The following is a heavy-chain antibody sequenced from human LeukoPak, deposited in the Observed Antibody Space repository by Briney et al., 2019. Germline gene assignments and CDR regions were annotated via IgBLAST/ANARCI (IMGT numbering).Heavy chain of an antibody. D-gene: IGHD6-13*01. CDR3: AKDPGGSSSRDDY. J-gene: IGHJ4*02. Sequence: GGSLRLSCAASGFTLSSYAMSWVRQGPGKGLEWVSAISVSGNTYHADSVKGRFTISRDNSKNTLYLQMSSLRAEDTAVYYCAKDPGGSSSRDDYWGQGTLVTVSS. CDR1: GFTLSSYA. V-gene: IGHV3-23*01. CDR2: ISVSGNT.